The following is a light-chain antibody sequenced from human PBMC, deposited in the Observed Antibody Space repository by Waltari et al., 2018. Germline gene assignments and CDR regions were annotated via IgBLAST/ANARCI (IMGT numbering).Light chain of an antibody. V-gene: IGKV3-20*01. Sequence: EIVLTQSPGTLSLSPGDRATLSCRASQSVSRTLAWYQQKPGQAPRLLIYDASSMATGIPDRFSGSGSGTDFSLTISRLEPEDFAVYYCQKYGTLPATFGQGTKVEIK. J-gene: IGKJ1*01. CDR1: QSVSRT. CDR3: QKYGTLPAT. CDR2: DAS.